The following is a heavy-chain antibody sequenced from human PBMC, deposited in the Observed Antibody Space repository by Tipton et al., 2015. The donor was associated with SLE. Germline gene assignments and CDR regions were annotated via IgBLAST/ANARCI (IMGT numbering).Heavy chain of an antibody. D-gene: IGHD4-23*01. CDR2: IYYSGST. J-gene: IGHJ4*02. CDR3: VYGGWLGLDY. V-gene: IGHV4-61*08. CDR1: GGSISSGDYY. Sequence: TLSLTCTVSGGSISSGDYYWSWIRQPPGKGLEWIGYIYYSGSTNYNPSLKSRVTISVDTSKNQFSLKLSSVTAADTAVYYCVYGGWLGLDYWGQGTLVTVSS.